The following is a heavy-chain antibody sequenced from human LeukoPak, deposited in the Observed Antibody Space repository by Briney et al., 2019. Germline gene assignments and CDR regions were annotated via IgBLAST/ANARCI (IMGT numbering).Heavy chain of an antibody. J-gene: IGHJ4*02. CDR3: ARGKYSFDY. CDR2: ISSSGSTI. Sequence: GGSLRLSCAASGFTFSDYYMSWIRQAPGKGLEYISYISSSGSTIYYADSVKGRFTPSRDNAKNSLSLEMNSLRAEDTAVYYCARGKYSFDYWGQGTLVTVSS. CDR1: GFTFSDYY. V-gene: IGHV3-11*01.